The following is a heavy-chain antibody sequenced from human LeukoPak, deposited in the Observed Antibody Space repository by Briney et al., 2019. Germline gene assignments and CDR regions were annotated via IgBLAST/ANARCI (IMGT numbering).Heavy chain of an antibody. CDR2: INSDGSST. D-gene: IGHD3-22*01. J-gene: IGHJ4*02. CDR1: GFTFSSYW. Sequence: GGSLRLSCVASGFTFSSYWMHWVRQDPRKGLVWVSRINSDGSSTSYADSVKGRFTISRDNAKNTLYLQMNSLRAEDTAVYYCAREYYYDSSGPFDYWGQGTLVTVSS. CDR3: AREYYYDSSGPFDY. V-gene: IGHV3-74*01.